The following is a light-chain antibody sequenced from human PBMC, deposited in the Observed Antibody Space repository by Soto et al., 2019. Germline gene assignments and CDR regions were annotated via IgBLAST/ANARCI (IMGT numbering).Light chain of an antibody. J-gene: IGKJ1*01. CDR3: QQYGSSPPT. CDR2: GAS. CDR1: QSVSTNY. Sequence: EIVLTQSPGTLSLSPGERATLSCRASQSVSTNYLAWYQRKRGQAPRLLIYGASSRATDIPNRFSGSGSGTDFTLTNHRLKAEDFAVYYCQQYGSSPPTFGQGTKVEIK. V-gene: IGKV3-20*01.